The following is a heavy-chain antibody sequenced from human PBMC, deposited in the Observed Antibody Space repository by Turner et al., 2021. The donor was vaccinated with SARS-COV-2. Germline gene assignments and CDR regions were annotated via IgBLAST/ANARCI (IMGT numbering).Heavy chain of an antibody. Sequence: VQLVESGGGLVKPGGSLRLSCEASGFTFSNHGMHWARQAPGKGLEWVTIIWNDGSNKYYTDSVRGRFTISRDNSKNTLYLQMNSLRAEDTAVYYCARGCGGSSGCFLIDYWGQGTLVTVSS. CDR3: ARGCGGSSGCFLIDY. CDR2: IWNDGSNK. CDR1: GFTFSNHG. V-gene: IGHV3-33*01. D-gene: IGHD6-19*01. J-gene: IGHJ4*02.